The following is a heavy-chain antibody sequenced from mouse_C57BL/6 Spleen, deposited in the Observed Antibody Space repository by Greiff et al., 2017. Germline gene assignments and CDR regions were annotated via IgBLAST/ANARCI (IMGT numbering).Heavy chain of an antibody. CDR2: IDPEDGET. V-gene: IGHV14-2*01. Sequence: VQLQQSGAELVKSGASVKLSCTASGFNIKDYYMHWVKQRTEQGLEWIGRIDPEDGETKYAPKFQGKATITADTSSNTAYLQLSSLTSEDTAVYYCARNWYFDVWGTGTTVTVSS. J-gene: IGHJ1*03. CDR3: ARNWYFDV. CDR1: GFNIKDYY.